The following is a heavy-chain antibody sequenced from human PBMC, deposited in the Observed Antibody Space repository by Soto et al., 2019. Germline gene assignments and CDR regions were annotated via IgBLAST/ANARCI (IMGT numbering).Heavy chain of an antibody. J-gene: IGHJ6*02. CDR1: GGTFSSYA. V-gene: IGHV1-69*06. CDR2: IIPIFGTA. D-gene: IGHD3-3*01. Sequence: QVQLVQSGAEVKKPGSSVKVSCKASGGTFSSYAISWVRQAPGQGLEWMGGIIPIFGTANYAQKFQGRVTISADKSTSTVYMGLTSLRSENTAVNYCARVLPYCDFWSGYSNYCMDVGGQGTTVTVSS. CDR3: ARVLPYCDFWSGYSNYCMDV.